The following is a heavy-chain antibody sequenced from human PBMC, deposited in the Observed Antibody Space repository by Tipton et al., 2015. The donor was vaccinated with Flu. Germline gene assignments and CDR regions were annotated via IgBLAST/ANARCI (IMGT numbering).Heavy chain of an antibody. CDR1: GGSISSYY. CDR2: IYYSGST. CDR3: ARDYYGSGYDAFDL. D-gene: IGHD3-10*01. J-gene: IGHJ3*01. V-gene: IGHV4-59*01. Sequence: TLSLTCTVSGGSISSYYWSWIRQPPGKGLEWIGYIYYSGSTNYNPSLKSRVTISVDTSKNHFSLKLSSVTAADTAVYYCARDYYGSGYDAFDLWGQGTMVTVSS.